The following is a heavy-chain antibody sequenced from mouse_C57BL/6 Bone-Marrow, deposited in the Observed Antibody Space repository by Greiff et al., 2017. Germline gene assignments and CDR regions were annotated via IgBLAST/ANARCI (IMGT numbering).Heavy chain of an antibody. CDR1: GFTFSSYA. Sequence: EVKVEESGEGLVKPGGSLKLSCAASGFTFSSYAMSWVRQTPEKRLEWVAYISSGGDYIYYADTVKGRFTISRDNARNTLYLQMSSLKSEDTAMYYCTRTGTWDWYFDVWGTGTTVTVSS. CDR2: ISSGGDYI. J-gene: IGHJ1*03. V-gene: IGHV5-9-1*02. CDR3: TRTGTWDWYFDV. D-gene: IGHD4-1*01.